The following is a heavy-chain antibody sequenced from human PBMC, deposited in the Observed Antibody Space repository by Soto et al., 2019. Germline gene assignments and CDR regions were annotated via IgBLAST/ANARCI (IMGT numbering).Heavy chain of an antibody. CDR3: ARERSSGWYVDY. CDR1: GYTCTSYD. V-gene: IGHV1-8*01. CDR2: MNPNSGNT. Sequence: AAVKVSCKASGYTCTSYDINWVRQATGQGLEWMGWMNPNSGNTVYAQKFQGRVTMTRNTSVSTAYMELSSLRSEDTAVYYCARERSSGWYVDYWGQGTLVTVSS. J-gene: IGHJ4*02. D-gene: IGHD6-19*01.